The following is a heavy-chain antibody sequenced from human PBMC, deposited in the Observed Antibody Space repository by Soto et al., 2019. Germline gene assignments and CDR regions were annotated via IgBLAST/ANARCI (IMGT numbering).Heavy chain of an antibody. J-gene: IGHJ4*02. V-gene: IGHV1-18*01. CDR1: GYTFTSYG. Sequence: QVQLVQSGAEVKKPGASVKVSCKASGYTFTSYGISWVRQAPGQGLEWMGWISAYNGNTNYAQKLQGRVTMTTDTSTSTAYMELRSLRSDDTAVYYCARDDAQNCSGGSCYSDAVDYWCQGTLVTVSS. CDR2: ISAYNGNT. D-gene: IGHD2-15*01. CDR3: ARDDAQNCSGGSCYSDAVDY.